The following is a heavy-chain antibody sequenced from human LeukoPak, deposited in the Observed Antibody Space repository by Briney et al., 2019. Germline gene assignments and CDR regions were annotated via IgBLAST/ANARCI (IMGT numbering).Heavy chain of an antibody. Sequence: PSETLSLTCTVSGGSISSGGYYWSWIRQHPGKSLEWIGYIYYSGSTYYNPSLKSRVTISVDTSKNQFSLKLSSVTAADTAVYYCARSPNPGLLRFLEWLPPDAFDIWGQGTMVTVSS. D-gene: IGHD3-3*01. CDR1: GGSISSGGYY. V-gene: IGHV4-31*03. CDR3: ARSPNPGLLRFLEWLPPDAFDI. CDR2: IYYSGST. J-gene: IGHJ3*02.